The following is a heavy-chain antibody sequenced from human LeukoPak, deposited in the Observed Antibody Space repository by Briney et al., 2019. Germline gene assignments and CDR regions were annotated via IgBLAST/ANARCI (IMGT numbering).Heavy chain of an antibody. D-gene: IGHD3-22*01. CDR3: ARDLSPNSYYYDSSGYPVDY. J-gene: IGHJ4*02. CDR2: ISSSGSTI. Sequence: GGSLGLSCAASGFTFSDYYMSWIRQAPGKGLEWVSYISSSGSTIYYADSVKGRFTISRDNAKNSLYLQMNSLRAEDTAVYYCARDLSPNSYYYDSSGYPVDYWGQGTLVTVSS. CDR1: GFTFSDYY. V-gene: IGHV3-11*01.